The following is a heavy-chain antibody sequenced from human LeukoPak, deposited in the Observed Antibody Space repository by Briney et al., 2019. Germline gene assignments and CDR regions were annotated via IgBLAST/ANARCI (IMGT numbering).Heavy chain of an antibody. Sequence: GASVKVSCKASGYTFTSYGISWVRQAPGQGLEWMGWISAYNGNTNYAQKLQGRVTMTTDTSTSTAYMELRSLRSHDTAVYYCARGGDYGDYKPPPDYWGQGTLVTVSS. CDR3: ARGGDYGDYKPPPDY. CDR1: GYTFTSYG. V-gene: IGHV1-18*01. D-gene: IGHD4-17*01. CDR2: ISAYNGNT. J-gene: IGHJ4*02.